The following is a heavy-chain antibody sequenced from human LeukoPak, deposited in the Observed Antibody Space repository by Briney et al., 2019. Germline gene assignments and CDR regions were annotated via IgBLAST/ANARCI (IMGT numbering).Heavy chain of an antibody. V-gene: IGHV3-23*01. Sequence: GGSLRLSCEVSGPTLRSFAMSWVRQPAGRGLEWVSAISGDGGSTEYTDSVKGRFTISRDNSKNTVYLQMISLRAGDTALYYCAAITTAAANAFFYWGRGTVVTVSA. D-gene: IGHD2-2*01. J-gene: IGHJ4*02. CDR2: ISGDGGST. CDR1: GPTLRSFA. CDR3: AAITTAAANAFFY.